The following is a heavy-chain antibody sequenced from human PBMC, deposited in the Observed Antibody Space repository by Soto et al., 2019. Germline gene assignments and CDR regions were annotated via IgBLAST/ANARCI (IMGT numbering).Heavy chain of an antibody. V-gene: IGHV3-49*03. CDR2: VRSKAYGGAA. CDR1: GFTFSDHA. D-gene: IGHD3-10*01. CDR3: TRVSVVGVISLFH. J-gene: IGHJ4*02. Sequence: PGGSLRLSCTASGFTFSDHAVSWFRQAPGRGLEWVGFVRSKAYGGAAEYAASVKGRFTVSRDDSKSIAYLQMNSLKIEDTAMYFCTRVSVVGVISLFHWGQGTLVTVSS.